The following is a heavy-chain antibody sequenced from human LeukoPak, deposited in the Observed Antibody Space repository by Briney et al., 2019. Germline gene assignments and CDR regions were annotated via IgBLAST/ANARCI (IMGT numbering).Heavy chain of an antibody. D-gene: IGHD1-26*01. Sequence: GGSLRRSRSACGFTFYKYWVQWARQAPGKGLVCVAGIIGDGSRTSYADSVKGRFTISRDNAKNTLYLGMNSLRAEDTAVYDCASNSRYSGTYDDYWGQGTLVTVSS. V-gene: IGHV3-74*01. CDR3: ASNSRYSGTYDDY. CDR1: GFTFYKYW. J-gene: IGHJ4*02. CDR2: IIGDGSRT.